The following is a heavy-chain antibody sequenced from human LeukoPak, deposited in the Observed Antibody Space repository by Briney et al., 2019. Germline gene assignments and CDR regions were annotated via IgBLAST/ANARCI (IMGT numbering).Heavy chain of an antibody. CDR2: ISGDGDST. J-gene: IGHJ4*02. V-gene: IGHV3-43*02. CDR1: GFSFDDYA. Sequence: GGSLRLSCAASGFSFDDYAMHWVRQAPGKGLEWVSLISGDGDSTYYTDSVQGRFTISRDNSKNTLYLQMNSLRAEDTAVYYCAARGGDYWGQGTLVTVSS. CDR3: AARGGDY. D-gene: IGHD3-16*01.